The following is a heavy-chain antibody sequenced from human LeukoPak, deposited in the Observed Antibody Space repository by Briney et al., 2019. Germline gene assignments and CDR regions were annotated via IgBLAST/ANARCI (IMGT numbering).Heavy chain of an antibody. D-gene: IGHD1-26*01. CDR3: ARANSGSHSYFQH. J-gene: IGHJ1*01. V-gene: IGHV3-33*01. CDR1: GFIFSSYG. CDR2: IWYDGSNK. Sequence: PGRSLRLSCAASGFIFSSYGMHWVRQAPGKGLEWVAVIWYDGSNKYYADSVKGRFTISRDNSKNTLYLQMDSLRAEDTAVYYCARANSGSHSYFQHWGQGTLVTVSS.